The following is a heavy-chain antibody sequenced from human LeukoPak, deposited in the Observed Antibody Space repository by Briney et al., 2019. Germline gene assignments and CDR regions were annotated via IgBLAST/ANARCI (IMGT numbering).Heavy chain of an antibody. CDR1: GYTFTSYG. D-gene: IGHD3-10*01. V-gene: IGHV1-18*01. CDR2: ISAYNGNT. J-gene: IGHJ6*02. Sequence: GASVKVSCKASGYTFTSYGISWVRQAPGQGLEWMGWISAYNGNTNYAQKLQGRVTMTTDTSTSTAYMELRSLRSDDTAAYYCARGAIRGVIPSPAMDVWGQGTTVTVSS. CDR3: ARGAIRGVIPSPAMDV.